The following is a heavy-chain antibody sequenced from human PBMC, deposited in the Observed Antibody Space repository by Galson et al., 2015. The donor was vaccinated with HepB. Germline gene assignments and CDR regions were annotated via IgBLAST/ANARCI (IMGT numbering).Heavy chain of an antibody. Sequence: SLRLSCAASGFTFSSYSMNWVRQAPGKGLEWVSSISSSSSYIYYADSVKGRFTISRDNAKNSLYLQMNSLRAEDTAVYYCARDQPREGFGELLFPYYYGMDVWGQGTTVTVSS. V-gene: IGHV3-21*01. D-gene: IGHD3-10*01. CDR1: GFTFSSYS. CDR2: ISSSSSYI. CDR3: ARDQPREGFGELLFPYYYGMDV. J-gene: IGHJ6*02.